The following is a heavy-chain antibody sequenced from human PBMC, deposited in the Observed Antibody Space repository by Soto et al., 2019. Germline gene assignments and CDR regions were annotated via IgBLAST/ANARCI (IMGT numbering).Heavy chain of an antibody. CDR3: AKEGRGRDTPLSSSWYAYYYYGMDV. CDR2: ISGSGGST. V-gene: IGHV3-23*01. D-gene: IGHD6-13*01. Sequence: EVQLLEFGGDLIQPGGSLRLSCAASGFTFTSYAMSWVRQAPGKGLEWVSAISGSGGSTYYADSVKGRFTISRDNSKNTLYLQMNSLRAEDTAVYYCAKEGRGRDTPLSSSWYAYYYYGMDVWGQGTTVTVSS. CDR1: GFTFTSYA. J-gene: IGHJ6*02.